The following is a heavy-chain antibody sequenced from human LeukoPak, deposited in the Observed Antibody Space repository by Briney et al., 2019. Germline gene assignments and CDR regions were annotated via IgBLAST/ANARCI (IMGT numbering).Heavy chain of an antibody. J-gene: IGHJ4*02. CDR1: GFTLSSNG. CDR2: ISSDGNTR. D-gene: IGHD3-22*01. Sequence: GRSLRLSCAASGFTLSSNGMHWVRQAPGKGLEWVAVISSDGNTRNYADSVKGRFTISRDNSKNTMYLQMDSLRTEDTAVYYCARSSSGYIHDYWGQGTLVTVSS. V-gene: IGHV3-30-3*01. CDR3: ARSSSGYIHDY.